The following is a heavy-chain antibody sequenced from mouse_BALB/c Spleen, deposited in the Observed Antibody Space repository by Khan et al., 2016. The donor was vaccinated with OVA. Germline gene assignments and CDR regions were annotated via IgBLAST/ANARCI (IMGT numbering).Heavy chain of an antibody. CDR1: GYTFTNYG. J-gene: IGHJ1*01. Sequence: QIQLVQSGPELKKPGETVKISCKASGYTFTNYGMNWVKQAPGKGLKWMGWINTNTGEPTYAEEFKGRFAFSLETSASTAYLQINNLKNEDTATYFCARRSIYYGDFDVWGAGTTVTVAS. D-gene: IGHD2-13*01. CDR2: INTNTGEP. CDR3: ARRSIYYGDFDV. V-gene: IGHV9-3*02.